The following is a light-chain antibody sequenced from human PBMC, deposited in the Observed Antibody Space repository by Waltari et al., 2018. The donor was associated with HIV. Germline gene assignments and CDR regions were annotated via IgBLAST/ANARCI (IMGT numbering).Light chain of an antibody. CDR2: ENE. Sequence: QSVLTQSPSVSAAPGQKVTISCYGSSSDLGKNHVSWYQHIPGRAPKLLIYENEKRPSVIPCRFSGSKVGTSATLDITGLQTGDEALYFCATWDSSLRTVIYGGGTNLTVL. V-gene: IGLV1-51*02. CDR3: ATWDSSLRTVI. J-gene: IGLJ2*01. CDR1: SSDLGKNH.